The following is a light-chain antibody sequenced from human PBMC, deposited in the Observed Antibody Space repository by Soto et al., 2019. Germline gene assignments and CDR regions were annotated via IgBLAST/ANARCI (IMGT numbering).Light chain of an antibody. J-gene: IGKJ1*01. CDR1: QSISSN. CDR2: GAS. CDR3: QQYNQWPPWT. Sequence: EIVMTQSPATLSVSPGERATLSCRASQSISSNFAWYQQKPGQAPRLLFYGASTRATGTPARFSGSGSGTEFTLTISSLQSEDFAVYYCQQYNQWPPWTFGQGTKVEIK. V-gene: IGKV3-15*01.